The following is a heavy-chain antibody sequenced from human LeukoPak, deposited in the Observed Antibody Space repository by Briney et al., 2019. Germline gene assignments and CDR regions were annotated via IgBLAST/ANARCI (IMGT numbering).Heavy chain of an antibody. Sequence: ASLKVSCKASGYTFNNHYMYWVRQAPGQGLEWMGVINPSGGSTSYAQKFQGRVTMTRDTSTSTVYMELSSLRSEDTAVYYCARDGGPEYYYDTEHDAFDIWGQGTMVTVSS. CDR3: ARDGGPEYYYDTEHDAFDI. CDR1: GYTFNNHY. D-gene: IGHD3-22*01. CDR2: INPSGGST. V-gene: IGHV1-46*02. J-gene: IGHJ3*02.